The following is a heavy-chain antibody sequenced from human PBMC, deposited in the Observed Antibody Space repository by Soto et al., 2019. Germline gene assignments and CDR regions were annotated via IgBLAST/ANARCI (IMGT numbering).Heavy chain of an antibody. CDR1: GYTFTGDY. Sequence: ASVKVSCKASGYTFTGDYMHWVRQAPGQGLGWMGWINPNSGGTNYAQKFQGRVTMTRDTSISTAYMELSRLRSDDTAVYYCAREGTNGVLTVYAIQGSGLDYWGQGTLVTVSS. CDR2: INPNSGGT. D-gene: IGHD2-8*01. CDR3: AREGTNGVLTVYAIQGSGLDY. V-gene: IGHV1-2*02. J-gene: IGHJ4*02.